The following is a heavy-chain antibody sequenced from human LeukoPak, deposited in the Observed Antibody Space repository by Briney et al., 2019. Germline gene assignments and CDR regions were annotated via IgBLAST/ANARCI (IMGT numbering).Heavy chain of an antibody. CDR3: PTEFVVVVAAYYFDY. CDR2: KSKTDGGTT. Sequence: KSKTDGGTTDSAAPVKGRFTISRDDSKNTLYLQMNSLKTEDTAVYYCPTEFVVVVAAYYFDYWGQGTLVTVSS. J-gene: IGHJ4*02. D-gene: IGHD2-15*01. V-gene: IGHV3-15*01.